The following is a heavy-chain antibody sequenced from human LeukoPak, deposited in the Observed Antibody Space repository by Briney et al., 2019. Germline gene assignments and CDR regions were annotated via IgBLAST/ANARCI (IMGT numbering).Heavy chain of an antibody. J-gene: IGHJ1*01. V-gene: IGHV1-69*05. CDR3: ARLAGGYGDYVWYFQH. D-gene: IGHD4-17*01. Sequence: VASVKVSCKASGGTFSSYAISWVRQAPGQGLEWMGGIIPIVGTANYAQKFQGRVTITTDETTSTAYMELSSLRSEDTAVYYCARLAGGYGDYVWYFQHWGQGTLVTVSS. CDR1: GGTFSSYA. CDR2: IIPIVGTA.